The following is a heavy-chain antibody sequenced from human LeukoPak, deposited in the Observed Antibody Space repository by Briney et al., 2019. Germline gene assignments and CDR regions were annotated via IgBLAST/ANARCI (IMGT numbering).Heavy chain of an antibody. V-gene: IGHV4-4*09. CDR2: IYTSGST. Sequence: KSSETLSLTCTVSGGSISRYYWSWIRQPPGKGLEWIGYIYTSGSTNYNPSLKSRVTISVDTSKNQFSLKLSSVTAADTAVYYCARQGDSSFGRVHAFDIWGQGTMVTVSS. CDR1: GGSISRYY. J-gene: IGHJ3*02. D-gene: IGHD3-22*01. CDR3: ARQGDSSFGRVHAFDI.